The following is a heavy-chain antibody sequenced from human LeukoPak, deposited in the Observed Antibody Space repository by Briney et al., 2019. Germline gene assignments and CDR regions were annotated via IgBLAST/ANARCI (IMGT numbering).Heavy chain of an antibody. V-gene: IGHV4-34*01. CDR1: GGSFSGYY. D-gene: IGHD3-16*01. Sequence: SETLSLTCAVYGGSFSGYYWSWIRQPPGKGLEWIGEIYHSGSTNYNPSLKSRVTISVDKSKNQFSLKLSSVTAADTAVYYCASSGGDYVWGSYRPNNFDYWGQGTLVTVSS. CDR3: ASSGGDYVWGSYRPNNFDY. CDR2: IYHSGST. J-gene: IGHJ4*02.